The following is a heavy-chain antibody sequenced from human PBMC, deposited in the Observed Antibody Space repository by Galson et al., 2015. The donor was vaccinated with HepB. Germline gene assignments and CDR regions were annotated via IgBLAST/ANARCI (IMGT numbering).Heavy chain of an antibody. CDR2: INAGNGNT. V-gene: IGHV1-3*01. Sequence: SVKVSCKASGYTFTSYAMHWVRQAPGQRLEWMGWINAGNGNTKYSQKFQGRVTITRDTSASTAYMELSSLRSEDTAVYYCARAHGYCSSTSCHTFPLWFREYYFDYWGQGTLVTVSS. CDR3: ARAHGYCSSTSCHTFPLWFREYYFDY. D-gene: IGHD2-2*03. J-gene: IGHJ4*02. CDR1: GYTFTSYA.